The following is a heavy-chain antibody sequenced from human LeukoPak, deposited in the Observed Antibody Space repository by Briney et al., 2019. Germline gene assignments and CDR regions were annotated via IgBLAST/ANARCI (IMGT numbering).Heavy chain of an antibody. CDR2: IIGGAGST. D-gene: IGHD4-17*01. Sequence: GGSLRLSCAASGFSFSSHGMSWVRQAPGKGLEWVSGIIGGAGSTYYADSVKGRFTISRDNSKNTLYLQMNSLRAEDTAVYYCASRKERNYGDYYYWGQGTLVTVSS. CDR3: ASRKERNYGDYYY. V-gene: IGHV3-23*01. J-gene: IGHJ4*02. CDR1: GFSFSSHG.